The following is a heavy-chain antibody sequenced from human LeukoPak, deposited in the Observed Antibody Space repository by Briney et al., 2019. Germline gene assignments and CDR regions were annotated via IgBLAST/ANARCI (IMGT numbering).Heavy chain of an antibody. CDR1: GFTFSSYA. Sequence: PGGSLRLSCAGSGFTFSSYAMSWVRQAPGRGLEWVSVISDIGDYTSYADSVRGRFTISRDNSRNTLYLQMISLRPEDTAVYYCAKDTSIGKYCTNGVCSPFDYWGQGTLVTVSS. CDR3: AKDTSIGKYCTNGVCSPFDY. J-gene: IGHJ4*02. D-gene: IGHD2-8*01. CDR2: ISDIGDYT. V-gene: IGHV3-23*01.